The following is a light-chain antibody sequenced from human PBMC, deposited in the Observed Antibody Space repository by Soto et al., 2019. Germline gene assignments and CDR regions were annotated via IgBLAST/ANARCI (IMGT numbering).Light chain of an antibody. V-gene: IGLV1-40*01. CDR2: GNS. Sequence: QSALMQPPSVFGAPGQKVTISCTGSSSNIGAGYDVHWYQQLPGTAPKLLLYGNSNRPSGVPDRFSASKSDTSASLAISGLQAEDEADFYCQSYDSSLTAYVFGTGTKLTVL. CDR3: QSYDSSLTAYV. J-gene: IGLJ1*01. CDR1: SSNIGAGYD.